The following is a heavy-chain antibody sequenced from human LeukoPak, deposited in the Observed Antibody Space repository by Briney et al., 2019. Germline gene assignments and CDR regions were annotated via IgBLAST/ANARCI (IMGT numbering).Heavy chain of an antibody. J-gene: IGHJ4*02. CDR1: GYTFTGYY. D-gene: IGHD2-2*01. CDR2: INPNSGGT. Sequence: ASVTVSCKASGYTFTGYYMHWVRQAPGQGLEWMGWINPNSGGTNYAQKFQGRVTMTRDTSISTAYMELSRLRSDDTAVYYCARAGSGPAATFDYWGQGTLVTVSS. V-gene: IGHV1-2*02. CDR3: ARAGSGPAATFDY.